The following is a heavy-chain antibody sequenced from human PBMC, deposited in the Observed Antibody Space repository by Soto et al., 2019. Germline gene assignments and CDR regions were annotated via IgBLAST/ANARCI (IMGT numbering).Heavy chain of an antibody. Sequence: PGGSLRLSCAASGFTFSNYAMGWVRQAPGKGLEWVSSISGNSAHTNYADSVKGRFTISRDNSKNTLYLQMSSLRAEDTAVYYCAGRQYQLQYYYMDVWGKGTTVTVSS. V-gene: IGHV3-23*01. J-gene: IGHJ6*03. D-gene: IGHD4-4*01. CDR1: GFTFSNYA. CDR3: AGRQYQLQYYYMDV. CDR2: ISGNSAHT.